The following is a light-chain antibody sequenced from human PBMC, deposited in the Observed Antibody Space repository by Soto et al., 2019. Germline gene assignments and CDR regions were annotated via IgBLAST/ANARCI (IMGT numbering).Light chain of an antibody. CDR1: QSVSNN. Sequence: EIVMTQSPATLSVSPGERATLSCRASQSVSNNLAWYQQKPGQAPRLLIYGASARATGIPARFSGSGSGTEFNLTISSLQSGDFGGYYCQPDYNWPLTFGGGTKVEIK. V-gene: IGKV3-15*01. J-gene: IGKJ4*01. CDR3: QPDYNWPLT. CDR2: GAS.